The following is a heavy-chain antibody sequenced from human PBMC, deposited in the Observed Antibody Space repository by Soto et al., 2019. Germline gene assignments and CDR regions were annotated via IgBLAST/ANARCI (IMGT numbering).Heavy chain of an antibody. CDR1: GVSISSGNW. CDR3: ARLVYDTRLNYMSFVF. Sequence: SETLSLTCAVSGVSISSGNWWTWVRQSPQRGLEYIGEIFHDGTANYYPSFERRVAISVDTSKNQFSLKLTSVTAADTAIYFCARLVYDTRLNYMSFVFWGQGTLVTVSS. CDR2: IFHDGTA. D-gene: IGHD3-10*01. V-gene: IGHV4-4*02. J-gene: IGHJ1*01.